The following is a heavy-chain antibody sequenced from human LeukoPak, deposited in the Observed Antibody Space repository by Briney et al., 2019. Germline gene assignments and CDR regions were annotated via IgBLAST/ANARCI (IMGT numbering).Heavy chain of an antibody. CDR2: INLSGRN. CDR3: ARASGRIWRGGAVAGTAAFDY. D-gene: IGHD6-19*01. Sequence: PSETLSLTCAVYGGSFSGYYWSWIGQPPGKGLEWMGEINLSGRNNLNPSLKSGFTLSVDTSTSQFSLKLSSVTAADTAVYYCARASGRIWRGGAVAGTAAFDYWGQGTLVTVSS. CDR1: GGSFSGYY. J-gene: IGHJ4*02. V-gene: IGHV4-34*01.